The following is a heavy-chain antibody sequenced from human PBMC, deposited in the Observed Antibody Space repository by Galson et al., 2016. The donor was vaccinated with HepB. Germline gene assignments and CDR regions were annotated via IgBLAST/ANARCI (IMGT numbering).Heavy chain of an antibody. CDR2: IFPRSGAT. CDR3: ARMFDYNSDFDY. Sequence: SVKVSCKASGYGFSGYYMNWVRQAPGQGLEWMGCIFPRSGATNYAQKFQGRVTMTADTSVSTVYMELTNMDPVDTATYYCARMFDYNSDFDYWGQGTVVTVSS. V-gene: IGHV1-2*02. D-gene: IGHD4-11*01. J-gene: IGHJ4*02. CDR1: GYGFSGYY.